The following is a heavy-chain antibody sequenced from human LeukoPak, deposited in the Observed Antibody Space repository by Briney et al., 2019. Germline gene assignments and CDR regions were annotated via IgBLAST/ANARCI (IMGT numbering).Heavy chain of an antibody. J-gene: IGHJ1*01. D-gene: IGHD1-26*01. V-gene: IGHV4-31*03. CDR1: GVSISSGGYY. CDR2: IYYSGST. CDR3: ARGRSYHFQH. Sequence: SETLSLTCTVSGVSISSGGYYWSWIRQHPGKGLEWIGYIYYSGSTYYNPSLKSRVTISVDTSKNQFSLKLSSVTAADTAVYYCARGRSYHFQHWGQGTLVTVSS.